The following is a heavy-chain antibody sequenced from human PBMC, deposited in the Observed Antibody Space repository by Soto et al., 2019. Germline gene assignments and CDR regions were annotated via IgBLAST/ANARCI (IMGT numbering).Heavy chain of an antibody. J-gene: IGHJ4*02. CDR1: GGSISSYIYY. D-gene: IGHD3-22*01. CDR3: ASQHYYDSSGYYVVY. V-gene: IGHV4-39*01. Sequence: PSETLSLTCTASGGSISSYIYYWGWIRQPQGKGLEWIGNIHYSGSTYYDSSLQSRVTISIDTSKTQFSLKLSSVTATDTAVYYCASQHYYDSSGYYVVYWGQGTLVTVSS. CDR2: IHYSGST.